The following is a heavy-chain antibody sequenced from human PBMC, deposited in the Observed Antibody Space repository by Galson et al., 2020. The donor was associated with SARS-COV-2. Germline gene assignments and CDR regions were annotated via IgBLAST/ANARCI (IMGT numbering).Heavy chain of an antibody. D-gene: IGHD2-2*01. CDR1: GGSISSYY. CDR3: ARDIVVVPAAIPAEFHYYYYGMDV. V-gene: IGHV4-4*07. Sequence: ETSETLSLTCTVSGGSISSYYWSWIRQPAGKGLEWIGRIYTSGSTNYNPSLKSRVTMSVDTSKNQFSLKLSSVTAADTAVYYCARDIVVVPAAIPAEFHYYYYGMDVWGQGTTVTVSS. J-gene: IGHJ6*02. CDR2: IYTSGST.